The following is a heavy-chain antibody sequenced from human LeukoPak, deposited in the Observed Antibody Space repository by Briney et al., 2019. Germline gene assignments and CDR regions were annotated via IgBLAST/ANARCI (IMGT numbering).Heavy chain of an antibody. Sequence: HTGGSLRLFCAASGFTFSSYGMFWVRQAPGKGLEWVAVIWNDGSKTYYADSVKGRFTISRDNSKNTLYLQMNSLKTEDTAVYYCATGSGGSYWGPFDYWGQGALVTVSS. V-gene: IGHV3-33*08. CDR1: GFTFSSYG. D-gene: IGHD1-26*01. CDR3: ATGSGGSYWGPFDY. CDR2: IWNDGSKT. J-gene: IGHJ4*02.